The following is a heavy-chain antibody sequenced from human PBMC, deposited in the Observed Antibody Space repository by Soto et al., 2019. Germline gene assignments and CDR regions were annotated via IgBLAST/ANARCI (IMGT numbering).Heavy chain of an antibody. CDR3: ARNSISGYNLDC. V-gene: IGHV4-4*02. CDR1: GGSISSNTW. D-gene: IGHD3-22*01. Sequence: QVQLQESGPGLVKPSGTLSLTCAVSGGSISSNTWWSWVRQAPGKGLEWIGEVSLSGSTHYNPSLESRVTISIDKSKNQFSLRLSSVIAAATAIYYCARNSISGYNLDCWGQGTLVAGSS. J-gene: IGHJ4*02. CDR2: VSLSGST.